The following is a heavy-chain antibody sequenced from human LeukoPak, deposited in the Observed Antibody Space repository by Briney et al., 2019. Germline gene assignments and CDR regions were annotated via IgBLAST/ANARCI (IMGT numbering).Heavy chain of an antibody. CDR3: ARQASVVRGVIIPWFDP. Sequence: SETLSLTCTDSGGSLNSYYRSWIRQPPEKGLERIGTINYSGSPYYNTSLQSRVTMSLDTSKNQVSLKLCFVTAADTAVYYCARQASVVRGVIIPWFDPWGRGTLVTASS. CDR2: INYSGSP. V-gene: IGHV4-59*04. J-gene: IGHJ5*02. D-gene: IGHD3-10*01. CDR1: GGSLNSYY.